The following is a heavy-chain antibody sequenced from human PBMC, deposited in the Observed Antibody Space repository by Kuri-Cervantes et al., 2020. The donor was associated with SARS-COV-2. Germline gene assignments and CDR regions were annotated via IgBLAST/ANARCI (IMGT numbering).Heavy chain of an antibody. J-gene: IGHJ4*02. CDR2: ISSSGRTI. D-gene: IGHD1-26*01. V-gene: IGHV3-11*04. CDR3: ARNEWELFSGYYFDY. Sequence: GGSLRLPCAASGFTFSEYFMTWIRQAPGKGLEWISSISSSGRTIYYEDPVKGRFTISRDNAKNSLYLQMNSLRAEDTAVYYCARNEWELFSGYYFDYWGQGTLVTVSS. CDR1: GFTFSEYF.